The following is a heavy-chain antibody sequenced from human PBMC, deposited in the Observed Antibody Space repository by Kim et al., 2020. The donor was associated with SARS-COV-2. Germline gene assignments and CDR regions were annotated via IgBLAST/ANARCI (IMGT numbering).Heavy chain of an antibody. V-gene: IGHV3-23*01. D-gene: IGHD5-12*01. J-gene: IGHJ3*01. Sequence: GGSLRLSCSASGFIFSDYAMSWVRQAPGKGLEWLSGVSGSGHTTYYPDSEKGRFTISRDNSKNTLYLQTNSLRVDDPAVYFCAKEGNLVATTDAFDLWG. CDR1: GFIFSDYA. CDR3: AKEGNLVATTDAFDL. CDR2: VSGSGHTT.